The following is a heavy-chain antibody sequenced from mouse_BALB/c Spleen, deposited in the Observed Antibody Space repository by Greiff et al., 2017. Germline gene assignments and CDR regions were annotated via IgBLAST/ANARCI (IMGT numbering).Heavy chain of an antibody. Sequence: QVQLQQSGAELVKPGAPVKLSCKASGYTFTSYWMNWVKQRPGRGLEWIGRIDPSDSETHYNQKFKDKATLTVDKSSSTAYIQLSSLTSEDSAVYYCARGGYGNYFDYWGQGTTLTVSS. V-gene: IGHV1-69*02. CDR3: ARGGYGNYFDY. CDR1: GYTFTSYW. D-gene: IGHD2-1*01. J-gene: IGHJ2*01. CDR2: IDPSDSET.